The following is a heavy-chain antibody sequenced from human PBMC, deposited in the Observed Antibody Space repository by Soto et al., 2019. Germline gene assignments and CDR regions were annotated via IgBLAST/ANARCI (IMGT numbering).Heavy chain of an antibody. CDR3: AKDESTGYLDTCNY. J-gene: IGHJ4*02. V-gene: IGHV3-23*01. Sequence: EVQLLESGGGLVQPGGSLRLSCAASGFTFSYSAINWVRQAPGKGLEWVSTISATGGSTHYADSVKGRFTISRDNSKNSLDLQMNSLRAEDTAVYYCAKDESTGYLDTCNYWGQGTQVTVSS. CDR1: GFTFSYSA. CDR2: ISATGGST. D-gene: IGHD5-18*01.